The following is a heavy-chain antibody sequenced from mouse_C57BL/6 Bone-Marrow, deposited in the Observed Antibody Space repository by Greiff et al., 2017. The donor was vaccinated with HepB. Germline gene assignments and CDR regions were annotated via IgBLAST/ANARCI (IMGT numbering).Heavy chain of an antibody. Sequence: EVKVEESGGGLVKPGGSLKLSCAASGFTFSDYGMHWVRQAPEKGLEWVAYISSCSSTIYYADTVKGRFTISKDNAENTLFLQMTSLRSEDTAMYYCARVATGYYAMGYWGQGTSVTVAS. CDR1: GFTFSDYG. CDR3: ARVATGYYAMGY. CDR2: ISSCSSTI. V-gene: IGHV5-17*01. J-gene: IGHJ4*01. D-gene: IGHD4-1*02.